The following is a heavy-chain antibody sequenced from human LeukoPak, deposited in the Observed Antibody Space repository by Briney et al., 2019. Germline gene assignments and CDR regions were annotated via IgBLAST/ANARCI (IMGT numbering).Heavy chain of an antibody. Sequence: GASVKVSCKASGYTFTSYYMHWVRQAPGQGLEWMGIINPSGGSTSYAQKFQGRVTITADKSTSTAYMELSSLRSEDTAVYYCARDSWAVAGSFDYWGQGTLVTVSS. D-gene: IGHD6-19*01. CDR1: GYTFTSYY. V-gene: IGHV1-46*01. CDR3: ARDSWAVAGSFDY. CDR2: INPSGGST. J-gene: IGHJ4*02.